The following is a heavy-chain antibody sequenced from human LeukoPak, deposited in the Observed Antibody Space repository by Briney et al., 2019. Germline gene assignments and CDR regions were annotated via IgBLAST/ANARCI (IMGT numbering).Heavy chain of an antibody. CDR1: GGTFSSYA. CDR2: IIPIFGTA. V-gene: IGHV1-69*15. D-gene: IGHD3-22*01. J-gene: IGHJ6*03. Sequence: SVKVSCKASGGTFSSYAISWVRQAPGQGLEWMGRIIPIFGTANYAQKFQGRVTITADESTSTAYMELSSLRSEDTAVYYCAIRNYYDSSGYQDYYSYYMDVWGKGTTVTVSS. CDR3: AIRNYYDSSGYQDYYSYYMDV.